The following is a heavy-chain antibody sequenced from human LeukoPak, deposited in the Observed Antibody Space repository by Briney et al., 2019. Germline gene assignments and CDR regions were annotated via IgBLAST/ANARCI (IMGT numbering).Heavy chain of an antibody. CDR3: ARDPASGNNPY. CDR2: IKQDGSVT. J-gene: IGHJ4*02. Sequence: GGSLRLSCAASGFTFSDFWMTWVRQAPGKELEWVANIKQDGSVTNHVDSVRGRFTISRDNPKNSLYLQMNCLGVEDTAVYHCARDPASGNNPYWGQGTLVTVSS. V-gene: IGHV3-7*01. CDR1: GFTFSDFW. D-gene: IGHD1/OR15-1a*01.